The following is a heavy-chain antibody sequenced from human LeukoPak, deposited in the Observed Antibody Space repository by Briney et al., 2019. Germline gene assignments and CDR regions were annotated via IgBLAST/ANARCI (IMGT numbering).Heavy chain of an antibody. CDR3: ARYEEFSTGYSASSPRHYFDH. J-gene: IGHJ4*02. V-gene: IGHV4-59*08. CDR2: IYYTGNT. Sequence: PSETLSLTCTVSGVSISNHYSSWIRQPPGKGLEWIGYIYYTGNTNYNPSLKSRVTISEDTSKNQVSLKLSPVTAADTAVYYCARYEEFSTGYSASSPRHYFDHWGQGTLVTVSS. D-gene: IGHD3/OR15-3a*01. CDR1: GVSISNHY.